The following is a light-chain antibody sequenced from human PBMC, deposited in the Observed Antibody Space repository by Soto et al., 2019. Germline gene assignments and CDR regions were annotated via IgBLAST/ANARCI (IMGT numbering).Light chain of an antibody. Sequence: EIVLTQSPGTLSLSPGERATLSCRASQSVSSNFLAWYQQKPGQPPRLLMYGASSRATSIPDRFSGSGSGQDFSLTISRLEPEDFAVYYCQHYVPLRYTFGQGTKLEIK. CDR3: QHYVPLRYT. J-gene: IGKJ2*01. V-gene: IGKV3-20*01. CDR2: GAS. CDR1: QSVSSNF.